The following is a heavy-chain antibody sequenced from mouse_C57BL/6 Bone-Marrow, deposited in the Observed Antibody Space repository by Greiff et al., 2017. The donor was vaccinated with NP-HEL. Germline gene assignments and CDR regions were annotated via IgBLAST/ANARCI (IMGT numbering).Heavy chain of an antibody. Sequence: QVQLQQSGAELVRPGTSVKVSCKASGYAFTNYLIEWVKQRPGQGLEWIGVINPGSGGTNYNEKFKGTATLTADKSSSTAYMQLSSLTSEDSAVYFCARGNYYRGYFDVWGTGTTVTVSS. D-gene: IGHD2-12*01. CDR3: ARGNYYRGYFDV. CDR1: GYAFTNYL. V-gene: IGHV1-54*01. CDR2: INPGSGGT. J-gene: IGHJ1*03.